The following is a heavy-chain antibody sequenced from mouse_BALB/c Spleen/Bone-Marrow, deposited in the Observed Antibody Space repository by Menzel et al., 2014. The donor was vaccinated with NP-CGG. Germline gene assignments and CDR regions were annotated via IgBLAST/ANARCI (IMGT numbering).Heavy chain of an antibody. Sequence: VQLQQSGAELVRPGASVKLSCKASGYSFTNYWMNWMKQRPGQGLEWIGVIHPSDGETRLNQKFKDKATLTVDKSSSTAYMQLSSPTSEDSAVYYCASDDYDGSWFAYWGQGTLVTVSA. CDR3: ASDDYDGSWFAY. CDR2: IHPSDGET. D-gene: IGHD2-4*01. J-gene: IGHJ3*01. V-gene: IGHV1-69*02. CDR1: GYSFTNYW.